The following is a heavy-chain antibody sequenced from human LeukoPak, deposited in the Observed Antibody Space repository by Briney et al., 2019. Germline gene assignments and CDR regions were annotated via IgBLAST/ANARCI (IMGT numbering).Heavy chain of an antibody. CDR2: ISSSGSTI. V-gene: IGHV3-11*04. CDR3: ASIVGYCSSTSCYESYFDY. CDR1: GFTFSDYY. D-gene: IGHD2-2*01. Sequence: GGSLRLSCAAAGFTFSDYYMSWIRQAPGKGLEWVSYISSSGSTIYYADSVKGRFTISRDSAKNSLYLQMNSLRAEDTAVYYCASIVGYCSSTSCYESYFDYWGQGTLVTVSS. J-gene: IGHJ4*02.